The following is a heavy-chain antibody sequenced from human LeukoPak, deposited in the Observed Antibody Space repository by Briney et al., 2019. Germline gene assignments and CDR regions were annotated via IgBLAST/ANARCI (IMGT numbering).Heavy chain of an antibody. J-gene: IGHJ4*02. CDR2: IRSKAYGGTT. D-gene: IGHD3-10*01. CDR3: TRSHYGSGSFDY. Sequence: GGSLRLSCTASGFTFCDYAMSWGRQAPGKGLEWVAFIRSKAYGGTTEYAASVKGRFTISRDDSKSIAYLQMNSLKTEDTAVYYCTRSHYGSGSFDYWGQGTLVTVSS. CDR1: GFTFCDYA. V-gene: IGHV3-49*04.